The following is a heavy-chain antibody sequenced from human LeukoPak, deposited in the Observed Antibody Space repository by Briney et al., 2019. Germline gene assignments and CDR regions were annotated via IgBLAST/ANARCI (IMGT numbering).Heavy chain of an antibody. J-gene: IGHJ5*02. V-gene: IGHV3-21*01. CDR1: GFTFSSYS. CDR2: ISSSSSYI. D-gene: IGHD5-18*01. CDR3: ARDRYSYGYNWFDP. Sequence: GGSLRLSCAASGFTFSSYSMNWVRQAPGKGLEWVSSISSSSSYIYYADSVKGRFTISRDNAKNSPYLQMNSLRAEDTAVYYCARDRYSYGYNWFDPWGQGTLVTVSS.